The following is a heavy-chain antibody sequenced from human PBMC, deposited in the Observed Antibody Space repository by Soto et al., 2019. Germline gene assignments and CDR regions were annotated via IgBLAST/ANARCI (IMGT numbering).Heavy chain of an antibody. J-gene: IGHJ4*02. D-gene: IGHD5-18*01. V-gene: IGHV3-11*06. CDR1: GFTFSDYY. CDR2: ISSSISYT. CDR3: ARYIYGYVDY. Sequence: GGSLRLSCAAPGFTFSDYYMSWIRQAPGKGLEWVSYISSSISYTNYADSVKGRFTISRDNAKNPLYLQMNSLRAEDTAVYYCARYIYGYVDYWGQGTLVTVSS.